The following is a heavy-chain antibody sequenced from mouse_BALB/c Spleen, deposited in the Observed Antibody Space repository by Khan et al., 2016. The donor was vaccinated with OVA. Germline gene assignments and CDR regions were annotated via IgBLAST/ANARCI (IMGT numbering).Heavy chain of an antibody. CDR1: GFTFSSFV. CDR2: ISSAATYT. Sequence: EVELVESGGGLVEPGGSLKLSCAASGFTFSSFVMSWVRQTPEKRLEWVATISSAATYTYYPDSVKGRFTISSDNAKNTLYLQMNRLRSDDTAIYYCTSGNYGWFAYWGQGTLVTVST. CDR3: TSGNYGWFAY. V-gene: IGHV5-9-1*01. J-gene: IGHJ3*01. D-gene: IGHD2-1*01.